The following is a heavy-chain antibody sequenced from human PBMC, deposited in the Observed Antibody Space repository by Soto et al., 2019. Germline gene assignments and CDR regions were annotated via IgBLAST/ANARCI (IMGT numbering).Heavy chain of an antibody. CDR2: IWYDGSNK. D-gene: IGHD2-2*01. V-gene: IGHV3-33*01. Sequence: QVQLVESGGGVVQPGRSRRLSCAASGFTFSSYGMHWVRQAPGKGLEWVAVIWYDGSNKYYADSVKGRFTISRDNSKNTLYLQMNSLRAEDTAVYYCARTASAAPYYFDYWGQGTLVTVSS. CDR1: GFTFSSYG. J-gene: IGHJ4*02. CDR3: ARTASAAPYYFDY.